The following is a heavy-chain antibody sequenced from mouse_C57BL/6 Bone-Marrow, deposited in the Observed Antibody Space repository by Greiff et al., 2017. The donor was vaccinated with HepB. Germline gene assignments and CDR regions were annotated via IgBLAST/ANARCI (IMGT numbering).Heavy chain of an antibody. CDR1: GFSFNTYA. CDR3: VRHTGTRYFDV. D-gene: IGHD4-1*01. V-gene: IGHV10-1*01. Sequence: EVKLMESGGGLVQPKGSLKLSCAASGFSFNTYAMNWVRQAPGKGLEWVARIRSKSNNYATYYADSVKDRFTISRDDSESMLYLQMNNLKTEDTAMYYCVRHTGTRYFDVWGTGTTVTVSS. CDR2: IRSKSNNYAT. J-gene: IGHJ1*03.